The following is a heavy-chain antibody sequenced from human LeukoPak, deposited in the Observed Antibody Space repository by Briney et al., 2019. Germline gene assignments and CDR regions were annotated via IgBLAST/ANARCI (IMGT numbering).Heavy chain of an antibody. Sequence: GGSLRLSCAASGFTFSSYAMSWVRQAPGKGLEWVSAISGSGGSTYCADSVKGRFAISRDNSKNTLYLQMNSLRAEDTAVYYCAKSKGTIVGATKYYSDYWGQGTLVTVSS. J-gene: IGHJ4*02. CDR3: AKSKGTIVGATKYYSDY. D-gene: IGHD1-26*01. CDR1: GFTFSSYA. CDR2: ISGSGGST. V-gene: IGHV3-23*01.